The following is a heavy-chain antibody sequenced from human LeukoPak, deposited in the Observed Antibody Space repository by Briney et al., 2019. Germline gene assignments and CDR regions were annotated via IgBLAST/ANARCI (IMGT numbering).Heavy chain of an antibody. CDR1: GYTFTGYY. D-gene: IGHD3-9*01. V-gene: IGHV1-2*02. Sequence: ASVKVSCKASGYTFTGYYMHWVRQAPGQGLEWMGWINPNSGGTNYAQKFQGRVTMTRDTSISTAYMELSRLRSDDTAVYYCARGGYDILTGYYYYYYYMDVWGKGTTVTISS. CDR2: INPNSGGT. CDR3: ARGGYDILTGYYYYYYYMDV. J-gene: IGHJ6*03.